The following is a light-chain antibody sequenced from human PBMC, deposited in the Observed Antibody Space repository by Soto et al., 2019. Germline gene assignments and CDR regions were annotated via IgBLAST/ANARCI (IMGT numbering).Light chain of an antibody. V-gene: IGKV1-5*03. CDR3: QQYNSYSPVT. J-gene: IGKJ1*01. CDR2: KAS. Sequence: DIQMTQSPSTLSASVGDRVTITCRASENVNTWLAWYQQKPGKAPNLLIYKASSLQSGVPSRFSGSGSGTEFTLTISCLQPDDFATYYCQQYNSYSPVTFGQGTKVEIK. CDR1: ENVNTW.